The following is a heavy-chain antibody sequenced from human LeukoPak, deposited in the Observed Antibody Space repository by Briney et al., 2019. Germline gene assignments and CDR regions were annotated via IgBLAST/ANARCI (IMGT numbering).Heavy chain of an antibody. CDR1: GGSISSYY. D-gene: IGHD3-22*01. CDR2: IYTSGST. Sequence: SETLSLTCTVSGGSISSYYWSWIRQPAGKGLEWIGRIYTSGSTNYNPSLKSRVTMSVDTSKNQLSLKLSSVTAADTAVYYCARDAPYYYDSSGLSHYFDYWGQGTLVTVSS. J-gene: IGHJ4*02. CDR3: ARDAPYYYDSSGLSHYFDY. V-gene: IGHV4-4*07.